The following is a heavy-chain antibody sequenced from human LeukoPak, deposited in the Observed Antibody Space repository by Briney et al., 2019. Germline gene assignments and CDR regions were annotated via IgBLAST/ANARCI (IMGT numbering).Heavy chain of an antibody. CDR3: ARGGYCSSTSCYGGDIDY. Sequence: PGGSLRLSCAASGFTFDDYGMSWVRQAPGKGLEWVSGINWNGGSTGYADSVKGRFTISRDNAKNSLYLQMNSLRAEDTALYYCARGGYCSSTSCYGGDIDYWGQGTLVTVSS. D-gene: IGHD2-2*01. CDR1: GFTFDDYG. J-gene: IGHJ4*02. V-gene: IGHV3-20*04. CDR2: INWNGGST.